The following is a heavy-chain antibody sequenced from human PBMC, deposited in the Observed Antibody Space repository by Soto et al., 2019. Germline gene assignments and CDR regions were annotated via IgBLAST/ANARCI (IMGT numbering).Heavy chain of an antibody. CDR1: GDSISTYY. Sequence: QVQLQESGPGLVKPSETLSLTCAVSGDSISTYYCMWIRQPPGKGLESIGYLYYGRSANYNPSLKSRVTLSVDTSRNQCSLTLSSMTAADTAVYYCALRSMAVVPEYWGQGTLVTVSS. V-gene: IGHV4-59*01. J-gene: IGHJ4*02. D-gene: IGHD3-22*01. CDR2: LYYGRSA. CDR3: ALRSMAVVPEY.